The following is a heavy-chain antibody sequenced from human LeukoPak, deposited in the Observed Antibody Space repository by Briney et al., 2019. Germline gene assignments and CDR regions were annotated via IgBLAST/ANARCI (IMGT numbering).Heavy chain of an antibody. CDR3: ARDCGGDCYSVFDY. CDR2: IYSGGST. CDR1: GFTVSSNY. V-gene: IGHV3-66*01. Sequence: PGGSLRLSCAASGFTVSSNYMSWVRQAPGKGLEWVSVIYSGGSTYYADYVKGRFTISRDNSKNTLYLQMNSLRAEDTAVYYCARDCGGDCYSVFDYWGQGTLVTISS. D-gene: IGHD2-21*02. J-gene: IGHJ4*02.